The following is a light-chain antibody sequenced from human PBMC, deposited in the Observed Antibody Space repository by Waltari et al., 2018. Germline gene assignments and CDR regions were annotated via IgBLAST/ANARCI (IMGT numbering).Light chain of an antibody. CDR2: DVN. J-gene: IGLJ2*01. CDR1: SSDVGAYNH. V-gene: IGLV2-11*01. CDR3: CSYAGNYILV. Sequence: QSALTQPRSVSGSPGQSVTISCSGSSSDVGAYNHVSWYQQHPDKAPKVMIYDVNKRPSWVPDLFSGSKSDNTASLTISGLQAEDEADYYCCSYAGNYILVFGGGTKLTVL.